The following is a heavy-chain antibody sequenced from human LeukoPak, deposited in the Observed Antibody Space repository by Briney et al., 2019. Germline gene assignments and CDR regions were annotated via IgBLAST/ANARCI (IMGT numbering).Heavy chain of an antibody. V-gene: IGHV4-59*01. CDR3: ARASGYYYDSSGYQVDY. Sequence: PSETLSLTCTVSGGSISSYYWSWIRQPPGKGLEWIGYIYYSGSTNYNPSLKSRVTISVDTSKNQFSLKLSSVTAADTAVYYCARASGYYYDSSGYQVDYWGQGTLVTVSS. D-gene: IGHD3-22*01. CDR2: IYYSGST. J-gene: IGHJ4*02. CDR1: GGSISSYY.